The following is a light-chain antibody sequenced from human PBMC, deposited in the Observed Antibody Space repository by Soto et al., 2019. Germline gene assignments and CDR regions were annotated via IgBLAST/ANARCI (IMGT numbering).Light chain of an antibody. CDR1: SSDIGAYNY. Sequence: QSALTQPASVSGSPGQSVTISCTGTSSDIGAYNYVSWYQQHPGKAPKLISSEVSDRPSGVSDRFSGSKSGNTASLSISGLQAEDEAHYFCSSYTTTNTLWVFGGGTQLTVL. CDR2: EVS. CDR3: SSYTTTNTLWV. V-gene: IGLV2-14*01. J-gene: IGLJ3*02.